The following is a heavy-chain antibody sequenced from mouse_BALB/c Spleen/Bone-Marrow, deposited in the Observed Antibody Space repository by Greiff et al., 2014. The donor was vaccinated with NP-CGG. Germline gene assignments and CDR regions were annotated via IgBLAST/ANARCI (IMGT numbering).Heavy chain of an antibody. CDR1: GFSLTSYG. J-gene: IGHJ3*01. CDR2: IWSGGST. V-gene: IGHV2-4-1*01. D-gene: IGHD2-4*01. CDR3: ARNKNDYDGTLAY. Sequence: VQLQQSGPGLVQPSQSLSITCTVSGFSLTSYGVHWVRQSPGKGLEWLGVIWSGGSTDYNAAFISRLSISKENSKSQVFFKMNSLQADDTAIYYCARNKNDYDGTLAYWGQGTLVTVSA.